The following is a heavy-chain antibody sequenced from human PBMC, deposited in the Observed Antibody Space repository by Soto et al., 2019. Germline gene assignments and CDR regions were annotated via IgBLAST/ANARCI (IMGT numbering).Heavy chain of an antibody. CDR1: GASTSSRDYY. D-gene: IGHD6-13*01. J-gene: IGHJ4*02. V-gene: IGHV4-39*07. CDR2: IYYTGST. CDR3: ARGTSSWSGYFDY. Sequence: TLSLTCTVPGASTSSRDYYWGWIRQPPGKGLEWIGSIYYTGSTNYNPSLKSRVTMSVDTSKNQFSLKLSSVTAADTAVYYCARGTSSWSGYFDYWGQGTLVTVSS.